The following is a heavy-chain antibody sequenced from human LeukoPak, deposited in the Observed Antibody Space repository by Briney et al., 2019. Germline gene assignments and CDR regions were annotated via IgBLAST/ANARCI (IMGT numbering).Heavy chain of an antibody. CDR3: ARDAYDSSGYPAGI. CDR2: ISYDGSNK. D-gene: IGHD3-22*01. CDR1: GFTFSSYA. V-gene: IGHV3-30-3*01. Sequence: GRSLRLSCAASGFTFSSYAMHWVRQAPGKGLEWVAVISYDGSNKYSADSVKGRFTISRDNSKSTLYLQMNSLRAEDTAVYYCARDAYDSSGYPAGIWGQGTMVTVSS. J-gene: IGHJ3*02.